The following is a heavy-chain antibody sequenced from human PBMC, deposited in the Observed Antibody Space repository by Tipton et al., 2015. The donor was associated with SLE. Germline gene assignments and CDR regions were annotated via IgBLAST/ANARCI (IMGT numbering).Heavy chain of an antibody. CDR2: IYYSGST. Sequence: TLSLTCTVSGGSVGGRYWSWIRQPPGKGLEWICSIYYSGSTYYNTSLKSRGTISVDTSQNQFSLKLSSVTAADTAVYYCARHIVVVIAPRAFDIWGQGTMVTVSS. V-gene: IGHV4-59*04. CDR3: ARHIVVVIAPRAFDI. CDR1: GGSVGGRY. J-gene: IGHJ3*02. D-gene: IGHD2-21*01.